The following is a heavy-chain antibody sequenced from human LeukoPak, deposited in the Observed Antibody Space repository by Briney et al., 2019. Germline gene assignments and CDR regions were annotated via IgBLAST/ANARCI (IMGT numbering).Heavy chain of an antibody. CDR2: INPNSGAT. J-gene: IGHJ4*02. CDR3: ARDRGLHCTSISGPSDY. V-gene: IGHV1-2*02. Sequence: ASVKVSCKASGYTFTDYFMHWVRQAPGQGLEWMGWINPNSGATNYAQQFQGRVTMTRDRSISTMFMELSRLTSDDTALYYCARDRGLHCTSISGPSDYGGQGTLVTVSS. D-gene: IGHD2-2*01. CDR1: GYTFTDYF.